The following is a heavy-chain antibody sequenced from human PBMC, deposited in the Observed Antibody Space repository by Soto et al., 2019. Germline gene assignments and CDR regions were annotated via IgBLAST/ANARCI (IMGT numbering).Heavy chain of an antibody. D-gene: IGHD3-9*01. V-gene: IGHV4-31*03. CDR2: IYYSGST. Sequence: SETLSLTCTVSGGSISSGGYYWSWIRQHPGKGLEWIGYIYYSGSTYYNPSLKSRVTISVDTSKNQFSLKLSSVTAADTAVYYCARGGYDILTAKYWGQGTLVTVSS. CDR1: GGSISSGGYY. J-gene: IGHJ4*02. CDR3: ARGGYDILTAKY.